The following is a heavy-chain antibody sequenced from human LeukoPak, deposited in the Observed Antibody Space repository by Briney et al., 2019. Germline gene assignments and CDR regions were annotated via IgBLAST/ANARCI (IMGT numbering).Heavy chain of an antibody. D-gene: IGHD1-26*01. CDR1: GFTFDDYA. CDR3: AKDYRTRSGSHTSFDY. CDR2: ISWNSGSI. Sequence: SGGSLRLSCAASGFTFDDYAMHWVRQAPGKGLEWVSGISWNSGSIGYADSVKGRFTISRDNAKNSLYLQMNSLRAEDTALYYCAKDYRTRSGSHTSFDYWGQGTLVTVSS. V-gene: IGHV3-9*01. J-gene: IGHJ4*02.